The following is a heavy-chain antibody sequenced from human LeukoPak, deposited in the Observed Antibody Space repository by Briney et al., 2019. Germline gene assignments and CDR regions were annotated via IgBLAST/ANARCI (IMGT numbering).Heavy chain of an antibody. CDR1: GFTFSSYA. V-gene: IGHV3-23*01. D-gene: IGHD2-8*01. J-gene: IGHJ3*02. Sequence: GGXLRLSCAASGFTFSSYAMSWVRQAPGKGLEWVSAISGSGGSTYYADSVKGRFTISRDNSENTLYLQMNSLRAEDTAVYYCAKDRSWAYASAFDIWGQGTMVTVSS. CDR2: ISGSGGST. CDR3: AKDRSWAYASAFDI.